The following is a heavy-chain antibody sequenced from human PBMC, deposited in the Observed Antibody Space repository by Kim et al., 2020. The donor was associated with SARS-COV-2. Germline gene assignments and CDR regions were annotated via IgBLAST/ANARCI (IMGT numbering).Heavy chain of an antibody. D-gene: IGHD1-26*01. J-gene: IGHJ3*02. CDR2: IKHNTSDR. CDR3: SCALFGYGNSAHI. V-gene: IGHV3-7*03. Sequence: GGSLRLSCAASGFTFSNSWMSWVRQAPGKGLEWVGSIKHNTSDRSSVYSAPVRVSISIYSDKTSNSLQMHIHSAKAEAAYYYSCALFGYGNSAHIW. CDR1: GFTFSNSW.